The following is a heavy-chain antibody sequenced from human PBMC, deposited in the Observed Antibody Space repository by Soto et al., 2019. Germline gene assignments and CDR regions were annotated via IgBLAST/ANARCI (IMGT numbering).Heavy chain of an antibody. V-gene: IGHV3-23*01. CDR3: AKDPETFTVTTSFDY. CDR1: GFTFSSYA. Sequence: GGSLRLSCAASGFTFSSYAMNWVRQAPGKGLEWVSAISGSGVTTYYADSVKGRFTISRDNSNNTLYLQMNSLRAEDTAVSYCAKDPETFTVTTSFDYWGQGTLVTVSS. J-gene: IGHJ4*02. CDR2: ISGSGVTT. D-gene: IGHD4-4*01.